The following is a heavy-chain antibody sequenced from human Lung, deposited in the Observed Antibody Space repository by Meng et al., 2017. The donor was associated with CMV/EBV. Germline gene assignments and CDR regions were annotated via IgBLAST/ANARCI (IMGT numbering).Heavy chain of an antibody. CDR2: ISSSGTTI. V-gene: IGHV3-11*01. CDR3: ARERADYYDTKQTLDY. Sequence: GGSLRLXCAASGFTFSDYYMSWIRQAPGKGLEWVSYISSSGTTIYYADSVKGRFTISRDNAKNSLYLQMDSLRDEDTAVYYCARERADYYDTKQTLDYWGLGXLVTVSS. CDR1: GFTFSDYY. D-gene: IGHD3-22*01. J-gene: IGHJ4*02.